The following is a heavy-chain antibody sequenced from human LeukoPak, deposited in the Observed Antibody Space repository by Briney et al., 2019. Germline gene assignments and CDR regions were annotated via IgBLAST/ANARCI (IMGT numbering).Heavy chain of an antibody. Sequence: GGSLRLSCAASGFTFSSYWMHWVRQAPGKGLVWVSRINSDGSSTSYADSVKGRFTISRDNAKNTLYLQMKSLRAEDTAVYYCAREDDYVLYYFDYWGQGTLVTVSS. J-gene: IGHJ4*02. CDR2: INSDGSST. V-gene: IGHV3-74*01. CDR3: AREDDYVLYYFDY. D-gene: IGHD3-16*01. CDR1: GFTFSSYW.